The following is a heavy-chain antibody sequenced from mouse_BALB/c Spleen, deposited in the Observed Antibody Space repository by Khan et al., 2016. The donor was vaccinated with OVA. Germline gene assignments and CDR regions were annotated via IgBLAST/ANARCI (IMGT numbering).Heavy chain of an antibody. Sequence: EVKLLESGAELVKPGASVKLSCTASGFNIKDTYMHWVKQRPEQGLEWIGRVDPANGNTKYDPKFQGKATITADTSSNTAYLPLSSLTYEDTSVYYCVRDYWDVFAYWGQGTLVTVSA. J-gene: IGHJ3*01. CDR1: GFNIKDTY. CDR2: VDPANGNT. V-gene: IGHV14-3*02. D-gene: IGHD4-1*01. CDR3: VRDYWDVFAY.